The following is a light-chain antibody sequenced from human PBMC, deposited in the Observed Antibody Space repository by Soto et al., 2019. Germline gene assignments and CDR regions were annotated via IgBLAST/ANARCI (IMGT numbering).Light chain of an antibody. Sequence: DLQMTQSPSSLSASVGDRVTLTCRASQSIGRYLNWYQQKPGKAPKLLIYAASSLQGGVPSRFSGSGSGTDFTLTISSLQPEDFASYYCQQSYTTPFFGQGTKLEIK. V-gene: IGKV1-39*01. CDR2: AAS. J-gene: IGKJ2*01. CDR3: QQSYTTPF. CDR1: QSIGRY.